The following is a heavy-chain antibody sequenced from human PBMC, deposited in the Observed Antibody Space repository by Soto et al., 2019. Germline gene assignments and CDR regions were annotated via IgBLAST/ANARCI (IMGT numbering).Heavy chain of an antibody. D-gene: IGHD3-9*01. CDR3: ALIYDILTGPDY. Sequence: SVKVSCKASGFTFTSSAVQWVRQARGQRLEWIGWIVVGSGNTNYAQKFQERVTITRDMSTSTAYMELSSLRSEDTAVYYCALIYDILTGPDYWGQGTLVTVSS. J-gene: IGHJ4*02. V-gene: IGHV1-58*01. CDR2: IVVGSGNT. CDR1: GFTFTSSA.